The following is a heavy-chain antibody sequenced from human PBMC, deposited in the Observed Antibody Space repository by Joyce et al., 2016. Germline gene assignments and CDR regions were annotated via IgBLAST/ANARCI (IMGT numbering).Heavy chain of an antibody. CDR3: ARRSGIPAGRRPGAFDM. V-gene: IGHV3-30*04. Sequence: QEQLEESGGGVVQPGTSLRLSCTAFGSIFSGDEMNWVRQAPGKVLEWVAIISYDGPNKFYADSVRGRFTISRDNYKNTLFLQMNSLTIEDAGVYYCARRSGIPAGRRPGAFDMWGQGTVVTVSS. CDR1: GSIFSGDE. CDR2: ISYDGPNK. D-gene: IGHD6-13*01. J-gene: IGHJ3*02.